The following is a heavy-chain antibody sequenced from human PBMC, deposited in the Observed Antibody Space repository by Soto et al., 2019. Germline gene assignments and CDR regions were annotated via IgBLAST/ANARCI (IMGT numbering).Heavy chain of an antibody. V-gene: IGHV1-3*01. CDR2: INAGNGNT. D-gene: IGHD6-19*01. CDR1: GYTFTSYA. J-gene: IGHJ3*02. Sequence: ASVKVSCKASGYTFTSYAMHWVRQAPGQRLEWMGWINAGNGNTKYSQKFQGRVTITRDTSASTAYMELSSLRSEDTAVYYCARMRSSGWYRPLDAFDIWGQGTMVTVSS. CDR3: ARMRSSGWYRPLDAFDI.